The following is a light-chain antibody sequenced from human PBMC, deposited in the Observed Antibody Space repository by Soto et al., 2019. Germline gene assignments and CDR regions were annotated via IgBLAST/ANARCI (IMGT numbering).Light chain of an antibody. CDR1: QSIRIY. J-gene: IGKJ4*01. CDR3: QQTNNSTLT. Sequence: DIQMTQSPSTMSASVGERDTITCRASQSIRIYLNWYHQKLGKAPKLXIYGASSLQRGVPLRFSGRGSGTDFTLTISSLQPEDFAIYYCQQTNNSTLTFGGGTKVDIK. V-gene: IGKV1-39*01. CDR2: GAS.